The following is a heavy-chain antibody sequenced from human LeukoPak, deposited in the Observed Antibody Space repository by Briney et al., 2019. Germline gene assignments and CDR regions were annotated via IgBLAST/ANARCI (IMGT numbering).Heavy chain of an antibody. V-gene: IGHV3-74*01. D-gene: IGHD3-16*02. CDR1: GFIFSSYW. Sequence: GGSLRLSCAASGFIFSSYWMHWVRQAPGKGLVWVSRIKSDGSSTSYADSVKGRFTISRDNAKNSLYLQMSSLRAEDTALYYCARDWFTRLGELSPDRAFDYWGQGTLVTVSS. CDR2: IKSDGSST. J-gene: IGHJ4*02. CDR3: ARDWFTRLGELSPDRAFDY.